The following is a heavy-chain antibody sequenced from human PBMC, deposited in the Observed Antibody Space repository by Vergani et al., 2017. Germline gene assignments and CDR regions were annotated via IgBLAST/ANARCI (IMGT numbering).Heavy chain of an antibody. D-gene: IGHD6-19*01. CDR3: ARDMGGSGWYYFDY. Sequence: QLVESGGGWVQPGGSLRLSCVVSGFDFSSYIMNWVRQAPGKGLEWVSFVSTGTKSQSYAESVKGRFTISRDSAKNSLYLQMNSLRAEDTAVYYCARDMGGSGWYYFDYWGQGTLVTVSS. CDR2: VSTGTKSQ. CDR1: GFDFSSYI. J-gene: IGHJ4*02. V-gene: IGHV3-48*01.